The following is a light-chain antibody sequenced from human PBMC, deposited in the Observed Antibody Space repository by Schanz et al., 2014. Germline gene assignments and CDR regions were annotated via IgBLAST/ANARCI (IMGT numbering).Light chain of an antibody. CDR1: ESISNW. V-gene: IGKV1-5*01. J-gene: IGKJ4*01. CDR3: QQYGDYPLT. Sequence: DIQMTQSPSTLSASVGDRVTITCRASESISNWLAWYQQKPGKAPKVLMYDASSLESGVPSRFSGSGWGTQFTLAISRLQPEDFATYYCQQYGDYPLTFGGGTRVEIK. CDR2: DAS.